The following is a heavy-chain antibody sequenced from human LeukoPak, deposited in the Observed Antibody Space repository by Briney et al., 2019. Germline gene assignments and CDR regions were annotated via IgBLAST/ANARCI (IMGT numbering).Heavy chain of an antibody. CDR2: ISYDGSNK. Sequence: GGSLRLSCAASGFTFSSYAMHWVRQAPGKGLEWVAVISYDGSNKYYADSVKGRFTISRDNSKNTLYLQMNSLRAEDTAVYYCAKLPDYILELKNWFDSWGQGTLVTVSS. CDR1: GFTFSSYA. CDR3: AKLPDYILELKNWFDS. J-gene: IGHJ5*01. V-gene: IGHV3-30*04. D-gene: IGHD1-7*01.